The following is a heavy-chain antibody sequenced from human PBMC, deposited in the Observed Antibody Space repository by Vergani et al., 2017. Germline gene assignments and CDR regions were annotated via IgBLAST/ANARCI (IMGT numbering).Heavy chain of an antibody. Sequence: QVTLQESGPVLVKPTETLTLTCTVSGFSLSNARMGVSWIRQPPGKALEWLAHIFSNDEKSYSTSLKSRLTISKDTSKSQVVLTMTNMDPVDTATYYCARTGGRSYYYDSSGYYLPDYWGQGTLVTVSS. CDR2: IFSNDEK. V-gene: IGHV2-26*01. CDR3: ARTGGRSYYYDSSGYYLPDY. D-gene: IGHD3-22*01. J-gene: IGHJ4*02. CDR1: GFSLSNARMG.